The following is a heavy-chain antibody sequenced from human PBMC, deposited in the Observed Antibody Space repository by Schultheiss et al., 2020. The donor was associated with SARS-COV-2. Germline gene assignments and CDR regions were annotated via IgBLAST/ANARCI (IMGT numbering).Heavy chain of an antibody. J-gene: IGHJ4*02. CDR3: ARAPTGYYSIFEY. V-gene: IGHV4-34*01. CDR1: GGSFSGYY. Sequence: SETLSLTCAVYGGSFSGYYWSWIRQPPGKGLEWIGEINHSGSTNYNPSLKSRVTISLDTSKNQFSLKVNSVTAADTAMYYCARAPTGYYSIFEYWGQGTLVTVSS. D-gene: IGHD3-9*01. CDR2: INHSGST.